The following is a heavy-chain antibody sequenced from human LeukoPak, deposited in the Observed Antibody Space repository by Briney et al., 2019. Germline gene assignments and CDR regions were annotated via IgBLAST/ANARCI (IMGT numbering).Heavy chain of an antibody. CDR2: IGGSGGST. CDR1: GFTFSTYA. D-gene: IGHD6-13*01. J-gene: IGHJ4*02. V-gene: IGHV3-23*01. Sequence: GGSLRLSCAASGFTFSTYAMSWVRQAPGKGLEWVSAIGGSGGSTFYADSVKGRFTISRDNSKNTLYIQMNSLRAEDTAVYYCASGRQLGYWGQGTLVTVSS. CDR3: ASGRQLGY.